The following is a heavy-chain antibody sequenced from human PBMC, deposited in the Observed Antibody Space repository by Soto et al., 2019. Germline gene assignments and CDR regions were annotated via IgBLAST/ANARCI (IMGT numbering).Heavy chain of an antibody. V-gene: IGHV3-30-3*01. CDR2: ISYDGSNK. CDR3: ARGGPYYYDSSGWGALDM. D-gene: IGHD3-22*01. CDR1: GFTFSSYA. Sequence: QVQLVESGGGVVQPGRSLRLSCAASGFTFSSYAMHWVRQAPGKGLEWVAVISYDGSNKYYADSVKGRFTISRDNSKNTLYLQMNSLRAEDTAVYYCARGGPYYYDSSGWGALDMWGQGTMVTVSS. J-gene: IGHJ3*02.